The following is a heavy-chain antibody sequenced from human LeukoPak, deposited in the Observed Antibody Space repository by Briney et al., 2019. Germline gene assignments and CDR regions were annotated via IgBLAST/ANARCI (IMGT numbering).Heavy chain of an antibody. J-gene: IGHJ5*02. Sequence: SETLSLTCAVYGGSFSGYYWSWIRQPPGKGLEWIGEINHSGSTNYNPSLKSRVTMSVDTSKNQFSLKLSSVTAADTAVYYCARDSGDMVRGVIYWFDPWGQGTLVTVSS. CDR3: ARDSGDMVRGVIYWFDP. V-gene: IGHV4-34*01. D-gene: IGHD3-10*01. CDR2: INHSGST. CDR1: GGSFSGYY.